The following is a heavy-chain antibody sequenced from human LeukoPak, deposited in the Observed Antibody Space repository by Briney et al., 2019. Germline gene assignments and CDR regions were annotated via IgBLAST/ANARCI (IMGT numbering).Heavy chain of an antibody. CDR3: AQDMRYSSGPWAY. CDR1: GFTFSSYA. V-gene: IGHV3-23*01. Sequence: PGGSLRLSCAASGFTFSSYAMSWVRQAPGKGLEWVSAISGSGGSTYYADSVKGRFTISRDNSKNTLYLQMNSLRAEDTAVYYCAQDMRYSSGPWAYWGQGTLVTVSS. J-gene: IGHJ4*02. D-gene: IGHD6-19*01. CDR2: ISGSGGST.